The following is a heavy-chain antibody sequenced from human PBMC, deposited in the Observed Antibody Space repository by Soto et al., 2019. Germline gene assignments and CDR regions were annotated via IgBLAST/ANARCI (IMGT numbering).Heavy chain of an antibody. CDR2: ISGSGGST. J-gene: IGHJ4*02. CDR1: GFTFSSYA. V-gene: IGHV3-23*01. CDR3: ARDPIFGVL. Sequence: PGGSLRLSCVASGFTFSSYAMSWVRQAPGKGLEWVSAISGSGGSTYYADSVKGRFTISRDNAKNSLYLQMNSLRAEDTAVYYCARDPIFGVLWGQGTLVTVSS. D-gene: IGHD3-3*01.